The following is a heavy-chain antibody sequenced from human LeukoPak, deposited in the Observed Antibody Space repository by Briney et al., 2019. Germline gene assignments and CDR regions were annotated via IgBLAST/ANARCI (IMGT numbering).Heavy chain of an antibody. D-gene: IGHD1-26*01. J-gene: IGHJ3*02. CDR3: ARGGRIVGATHHDAFDI. V-gene: IGHV1-69*04. Sequence: SVKVSCKASGGTFSSYAISWVRQAPGQGLEWMGRIIPILGIANYAQKFQGRVTITADKSTSTAYMELSSLRSEDTAAYYCARGGRIVGATHHDAFDIWGQGTMVTVSS. CDR1: GGTFSSYA. CDR2: IIPILGIA.